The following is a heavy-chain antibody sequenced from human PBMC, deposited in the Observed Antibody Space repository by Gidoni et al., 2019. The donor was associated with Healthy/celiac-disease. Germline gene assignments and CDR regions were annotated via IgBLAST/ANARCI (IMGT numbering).Heavy chain of an antibody. CDR2: IWYDGSNK. J-gene: IGHJ4*02. D-gene: IGHD6-13*01. V-gene: IGHV3-33*01. CDR3: ARAGAAAAYFDY. CDR1: GFTFSSYG. Sequence: QVQLVESGGGVVQPGRSLSLSCAASGFTFSSYGMHWVRQAPGKGLEWVAVIWYDGSNKYYADSVKGRFTISRDNSKNTLYLQMNSLRAEDTAVYYCARAGAAAAYFDYWGQGTLVTVSS.